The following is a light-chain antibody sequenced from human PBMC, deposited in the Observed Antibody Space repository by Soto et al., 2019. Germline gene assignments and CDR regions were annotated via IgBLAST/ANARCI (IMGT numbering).Light chain of an antibody. Sequence: DIQLTQSPSFLSASVGDRVTITCRASQGISSYLAWYQQKPGKAPKLLIYAASTLQSGVPSRFSGSGSGTELTRTISSLQPEDFASYYWQQHSSYPRTFGQGTKVEIK. J-gene: IGKJ1*01. CDR3: QQHSSYPRT. CDR1: QGISSY. V-gene: IGKV1-9*01. CDR2: AAS.